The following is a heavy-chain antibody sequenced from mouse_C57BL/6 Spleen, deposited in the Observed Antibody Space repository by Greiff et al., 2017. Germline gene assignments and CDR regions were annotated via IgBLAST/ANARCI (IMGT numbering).Heavy chain of an antibody. CDR3: ARDAPLYYGSSYPFAY. CDR1: GFTFSDFY. V-gene: IGHV7-1*01. CDR2: SRNKANDYTT. D-gene: IGHD1-1*01. J-gene: IGHJ3*01. Sequence: EVKVVESGGGLVQSGRSLRLSCATSGFTFSDFYMEWVRQAPGKGLEWIAASRNKANDYTTEYSAYVKGRFIVSRDTSQSILDLQMNALRAEDTAMYYGARDAPLYYGSSYPFAYWGQGTLVTVSA.